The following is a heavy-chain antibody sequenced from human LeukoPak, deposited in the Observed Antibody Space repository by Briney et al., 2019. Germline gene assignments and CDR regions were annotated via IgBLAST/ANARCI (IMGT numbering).Heavy chain of an antibody. CDR1: GYTFTSYG. D-gene: IGHD3-16*02. Sequence: ASVKVSCKASGYTFTSYGISWVRQAPGQGLEWMGWISAYNGNTNYAQKLQGRVTMTTDTSTSTAYMELRSLRSDDTAVYYCASLTRYPYYYYYMDVWGKGTTVTVSS. CDR2: ISAYNGNT. CDR3: ASLTRYPYYYYYMDV. J-gene: IGHJ6*03. V-gene: IGHV1-18*01.